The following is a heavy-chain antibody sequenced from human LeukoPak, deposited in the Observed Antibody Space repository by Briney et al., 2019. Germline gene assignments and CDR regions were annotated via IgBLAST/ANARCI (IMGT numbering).Heavy chain of an antibody. J-gene: IGHJ4*02. CDR3: AAQDCGCDCSPDY. CDR1: GHTFTSYS. CDR2: INAGSGRT. D-gene: IGHD2-21*02. Sequence: ASVKVSCKASGHTFTSYSMHWVRQAPGQRLEWMGWINAGSGRTKYSQKFQGRVTITRDTSASTAYMEMNSLRFEDTAVYYCAAQDCGCDCSPDYWGQGTLVTVSS. V-gene: IGHV1-3*01.